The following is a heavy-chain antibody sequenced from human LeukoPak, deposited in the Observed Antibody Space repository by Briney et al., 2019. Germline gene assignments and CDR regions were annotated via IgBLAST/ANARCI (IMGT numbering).Heavy chain of an antibody. J-gene: IGHJ6*02. V-gene: IGHV3-64D*09. CDR2: ISDSGGST. CDR1: GFPFSSYA. Sequence: GGSLRLSCSASGFPFSSYAMHWVRQAPGKGLEYVSAISDSGGSTYYADSVKGRFTISRDNSKNTLYLQMSSLRAEDTAVYFCVRGYSFGPYDMDVWGQGTTVTVSS. CDR3: VRGYSFGPYDMDV. D-gene: IGHD2-15*01.